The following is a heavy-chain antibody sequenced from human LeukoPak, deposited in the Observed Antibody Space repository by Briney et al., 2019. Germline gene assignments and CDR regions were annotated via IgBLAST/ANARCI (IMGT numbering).Heavy chain of an antibody. J-gene: IGHJ3*02. D-gene: IGHD3-10*01. CDR2: INQDGSAK. CDR1: GFTFDDYG. CDR3: ARGDYYDSGTSFIDAFDI. V-gene: IGHV3-7*01. Sequence: GGSLRLYCAASGFTFDDYGMSWVRQAPGKGLEWVANINQDGSAKYYVDSVKGRFTISKDNAKKSLYLLMNSLRAEDTAVYYCARGDYYDSGTSFIDAFDIWGQGTKVTVSS.